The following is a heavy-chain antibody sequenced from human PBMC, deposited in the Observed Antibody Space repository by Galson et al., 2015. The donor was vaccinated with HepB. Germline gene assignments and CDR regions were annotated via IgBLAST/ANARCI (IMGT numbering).Heavy chain of an antibody. D-gene: IGHD4-23*01. Sequence: SVKVSCKASGYTVTNYYIHWVRQAPGQGLEWMGIISPSGGSTSYAQKFQGRVTMTRDTSTSTVYMELSSLRSEDTAVYYCARDTYGGYPGGGLGYWGQGTLVTVSS. CDR1: GYTVTNYY. J-gene: IGHJ4*02. CDR3: ARDTYGGYPGGGLGY. V-gene: IGHV1-46*01. CDR2: ISPSGGST.